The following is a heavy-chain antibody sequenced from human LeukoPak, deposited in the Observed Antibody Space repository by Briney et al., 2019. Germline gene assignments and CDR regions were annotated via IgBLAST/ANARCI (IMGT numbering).Heavy chain of an antibody. D-gene: IGHD5-18*01. Sequence: GSLRLSCAASGFTFSSYSMNWVRQAPGKGLEWVSYISSSGTIYYADSVKGRFTISRDNAKNSLYLQMNSLRAEDTAVYYCARGYSYGYVDYWGQGTLVTVSS. CDR3: ARGYSYGYVDY. J-gene: IGHJ4*02. CDR2: ISSSGTI. CDR1: GFTFSSYS. V-gene: IGHV3-48*04.